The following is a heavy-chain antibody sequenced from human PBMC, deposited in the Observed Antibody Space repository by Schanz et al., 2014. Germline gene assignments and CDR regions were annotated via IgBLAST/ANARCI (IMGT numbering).Heavy chain of an antibody. CDR2: IWYDGSNK. CDR1: GFIFSSYG. D-gene: IGHD3-9*01. Sequence: QVQLLQFGGGVVQPGRSLRLSCAASGFIFSSYGLHWVRQAPGKGLEWVAFIWYDGSNKYYADSVKGRFTISRDNSENTLYLQMNSLRSDDTAVYYCARDAADFYDILTEEDYWGQGTLVTVSS. V-gene: IGHV3-33*01. J-gene: IGHJ4*02. CDR3: ARDAADFYDILTEEDY.